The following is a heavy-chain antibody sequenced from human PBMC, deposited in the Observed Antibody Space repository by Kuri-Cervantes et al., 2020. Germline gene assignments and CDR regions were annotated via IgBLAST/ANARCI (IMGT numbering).Heavy chain of an antibody. Sequence: SQTLSLTCAVYGGSFSGYYWSWIRQPPGKGLEWIGEINHSGSTNYNPSLKSRVTISVDKSKNQFSLKLSSVTAADTAVYYCASRSSGYDPLDYWGQGTLVTVSS. D-gene: IGHD5-12*01. J-gene: IGHJ4*02. CDR2: INHSGST. V-gene: IGHV4-34*01. CDR1: GGSFSGYY. CDR3: ASRSSGYDPLDY.